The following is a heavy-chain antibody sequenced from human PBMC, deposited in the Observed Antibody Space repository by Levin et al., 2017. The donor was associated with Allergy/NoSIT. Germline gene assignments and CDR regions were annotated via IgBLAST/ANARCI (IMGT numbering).Heavy chain of an antibody. V-gene: IGHV3-48*03. CDR2: ISSSGSTI. CDR1: GFTFSSYE. J-gene: IGHJ4*02. Sequence: GESLKISCVASGFTFSSYEMNWVRQAPGKGLEWVSYISSSGSTIYYADSVKGRFTISRDNAKNSLYLQMNSLRAEDTAVYYCARQLGNFWSGYNYFDYWGQGTLVTVSS. D-gene: IGHD3-3*01. CDR3: ARQLGNFWSGYNYFDY.